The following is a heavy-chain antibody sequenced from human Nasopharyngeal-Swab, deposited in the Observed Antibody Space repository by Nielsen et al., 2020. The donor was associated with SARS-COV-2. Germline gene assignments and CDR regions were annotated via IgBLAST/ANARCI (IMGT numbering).Heavy chain of an antibody. CDR1: GGTFSSYA. J-gene: IGHJ4*02. CDR3: ARESGYRTRYNWNPGNYFDY. Sequence: SVKVSCKASGGTFSSYAISWVRQAPGQGLEWMGGIIPIFGTANYAQKFQGRVTITADKSTSTAYMELSSLRSEDTAVYYCARESGYRTRYNWNPGNYFDYWGQGTLVTVSS. D-gene: IGHD1-20*01. V-gene: IGHV1-69*06. CDR2: IIPIFGTA.